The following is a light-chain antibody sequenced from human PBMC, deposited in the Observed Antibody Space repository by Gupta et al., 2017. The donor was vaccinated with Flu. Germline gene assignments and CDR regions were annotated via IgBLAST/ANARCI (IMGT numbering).Light chain of an antibody. CDR2: WAS. CDR3: QQIEFPPWT. CDR1: QTILYNTNGNNY. J-gene: IGKJ1*01. Sequence: EIVMTQSPDSLPVSLGERATINCRSSQTILYNTNGNNYLAWYQQKPGQPPKLLLYWASTRKSGVPDRFSGSWSGTDFPLIINMLQAEDVVVYYCQQIEFPPWTFGQGTKVEIK. V-gene: IGKV4-1*01.